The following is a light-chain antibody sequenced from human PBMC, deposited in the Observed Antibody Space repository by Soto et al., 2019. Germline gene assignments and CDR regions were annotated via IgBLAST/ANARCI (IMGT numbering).Light chain of an antibody. J-gene: IGKJ1*01. CDR1: QSISSN. V-gene: IGKV3-15*01. CDR3: QQYNNWPGWA. CDR2: GAS. Sequence: EIVMTQSPVTLSVSPGERVTLSCRASQSISSNLAWYQQKPGQAPRLLIYGASTRATGIPARLSGSGSGTEFTLTISSLQSEDFAVYYCQQYNNWPGWAFGQGTKVEIK.